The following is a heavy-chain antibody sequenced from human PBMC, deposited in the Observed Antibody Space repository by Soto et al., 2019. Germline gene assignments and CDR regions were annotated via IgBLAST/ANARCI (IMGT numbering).Heavy chain of an antibody. V-gene: IGHV2-70*11. CDR1: GFSLSTSGMC. CDR3: ARIRYYYDSSGYYGLEYFDY. J-gene: IGHJ4*02. D-gene: IGHD3-22*01. CDR2: IDWDDDK. Sequence: SGPTLVNPTQTLTLTCTFSGFSLSTSGMCVSWIRQPPGKALEWLARIDWDDDKYYSTSLKTRLTISKDTSKNQVVLTMTNMDPVDTATYYCARIRYYYDSSGYYGLEYFDYWGQGTLVTVSS.